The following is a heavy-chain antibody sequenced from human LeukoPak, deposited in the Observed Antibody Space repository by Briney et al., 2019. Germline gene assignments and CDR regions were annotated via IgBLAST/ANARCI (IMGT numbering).Heavy chain of an antibody. J-gene: IGHJ4*02. D-gene: IGHD2-15*01. CDR2: IYYSGRT. Sequence: SQTLPLTRTVSGGSISSGDYYWSWIRQSPGKGLEWIGYIYYSGRTYYNPSLKSRVTISADTSKNHFSLNVSSVTAADTAVYYCARDVRRRSASNYFDYWGQGTLVTVSS. CDR3: ARDVRRRSASNYFDY. CDR1: GGSISSGDYY. V-gene: IGHV4-30-4*01.